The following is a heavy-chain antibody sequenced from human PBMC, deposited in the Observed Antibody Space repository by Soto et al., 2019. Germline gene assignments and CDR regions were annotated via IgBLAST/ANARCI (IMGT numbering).Heavy chain of an antibody. CDR1: GYTFTSYA. D-gene: IGHD2-21*01. Sequence: ASVKVSCKASGYTFTSYAMHWVRQAPGQRLEWMGWINAGNGNTKYSQKFQGRVTITRDTSASTAYMELSSLRSEDTAVYYCARLVFRPVTESPDFQDYWGQGTLVTVSS. V-gene: IGHV1-3*01. J-gene: IGHJ4*02. CDR3: ARLVFRPVTESPDFQDY. CDR2: INAGNGNT.